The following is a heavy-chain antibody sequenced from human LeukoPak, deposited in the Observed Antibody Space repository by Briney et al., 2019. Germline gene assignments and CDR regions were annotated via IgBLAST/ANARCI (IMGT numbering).Heavy chain of an antibody. CDR2: IKQDGSEK. Sequence: GGSLRLSCAASGFTFSSYWMSWVRQAPGKGLEWVANIKQDGSEKYYVDSVKGRFTISRDNAKNSLYLQMNSLRAEDTAVYYCARGPLYYDFWSGYYAFDYWGRGTLVTVSS. CDR1: GFTFSSYW. CDR3: ARGPLYYDFWSGYYAFDY. V-gene: IGHV3-7*01. J-gene: IGHJ4*02. D-gene: IGHD3-3*01.